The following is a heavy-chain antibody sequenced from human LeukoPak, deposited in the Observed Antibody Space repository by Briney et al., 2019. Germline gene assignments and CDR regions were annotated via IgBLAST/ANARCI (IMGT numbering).Heavy chain of an antibody. V-gene: IGHV1-24*01. Sequence: ASVKVSCKVSGYTLTELSMHWVRQAPGNGLEWMGGFDPEDGETIYAQKFQGRVTMTEDTSTDTAYMELSSLRSEDTAVYYCATGFPGGCSSTSGYWFDPWGQGTLVTVSS. CDR3: ATGFPGGCSSTSGYWFDP. D-gene: IGHD2-2*01. J-gene: IGHJ5*02. CDR1: GYTLTELS. CDR2: FDPEDGET.